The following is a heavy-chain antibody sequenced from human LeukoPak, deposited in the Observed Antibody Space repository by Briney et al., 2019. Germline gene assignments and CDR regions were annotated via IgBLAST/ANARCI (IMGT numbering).Heavy chain of an antibody. CDR2: TSAYNGNT. J-gene: IGHJ4*02. V-gene: IGHV1-18*01. CDR1: GYTFTSYG. D-gene: IGHD3-9*01. CDR3: ARDNPYYDILTGLKD. Sequence: GASVKVSCKASGYTFTSYGISWVRQAPGQGLEWMGWTSAYNGNTNYAQKLQGRVTMTTDTSTSTAYMELRSLRSDDTAVYYCARDNPYYDILTGLKDWGQGTLVTVSS.